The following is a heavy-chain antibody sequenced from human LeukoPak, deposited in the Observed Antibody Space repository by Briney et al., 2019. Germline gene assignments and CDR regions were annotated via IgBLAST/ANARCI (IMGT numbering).Heavy chain of an antibody. V-gene: IGHV4-39*01. CDR2: IYYTGGT. J-gene: IGHJ4*02. CDR3: ARHGGTRITLVEVYYFDY. Sequence: SETLSLTCSVSGGSITSSSYYWAWIRQPPEKGLEWIGSIYYTGGTYYSPSLKSRVTISVDTSKNQFSLKLSSVTAADTAAYYCARHGGTRITLVEVYYFDYWGQGTLVTVSS. D-gene: IGHD4-11*01. CDR1: GGSITSSSYY.